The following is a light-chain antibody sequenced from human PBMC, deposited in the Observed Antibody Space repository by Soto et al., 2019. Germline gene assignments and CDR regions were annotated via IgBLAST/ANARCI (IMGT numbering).Light chain of an antibody. V-gene: IGLV2-11*01. CDR1: SNDVGGYHY. CDR2: DVN. Sequence: QSVLTQPRSVSGSPGQSVTISCTGTSNDVGGYHYVSWYQHHPGKAPKLVIFDVNRRPSGVPHRFSGSKSDNTASLTISGLQAEDEADYCCCSYVGSYIYVFXTGTKVTVL. CDR3: CSYVGSYIYV. J-gene: IGLJ1*01.